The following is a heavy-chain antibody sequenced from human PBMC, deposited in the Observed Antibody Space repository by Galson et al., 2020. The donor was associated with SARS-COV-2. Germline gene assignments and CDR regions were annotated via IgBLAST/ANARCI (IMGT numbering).Heavy chain of an antibody. D-gene: IGHD3-10*01. CDR1: GGSFSGHY. CDR3: ARGLLQTTMGVGGCSRSSFYFDP. CDR2: ITQSGSG. V-gene: IGHV4-34*01. J-gene: IGHJ5*02. Sequence: SETLSLRCAVYGGSFSGHYWSWIRQSPGKGLEWIGEITQSGSGNYTPSLKSRVTISADTSKIQFSLELRSVTAADTAIYYCARGLLQTTMGVGGCSRSSFYFDPWGQGTLVSVAS.